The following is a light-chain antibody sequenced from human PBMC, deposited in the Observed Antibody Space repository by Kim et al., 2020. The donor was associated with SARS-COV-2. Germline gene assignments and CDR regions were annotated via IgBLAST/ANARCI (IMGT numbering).Light chain of an antibody. V-gene: IGLV6-57*03. J-gene: IGLJ3*02. Sequence: GKTVTISCTRSSGSIASNYVQWYQQRPGSAPTTVIYEDNQRPSGVPDRFSGSIDSASNSASLTISGLKTEDEADYYCQSYDSISWVFGGGTQLTVL. CDR2: EDN. CDR3: QSYDSISWV. CDR1: SGSIASNY.